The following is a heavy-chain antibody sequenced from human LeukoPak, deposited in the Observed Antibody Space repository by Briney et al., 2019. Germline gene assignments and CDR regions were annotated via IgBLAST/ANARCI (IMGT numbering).Heavy chain of an antibody. J-gene: IGHJ3*02. CDR3: ARAFGWLNAFDI. Sequence: GASVKVSCKASGYTFTSYGISWVRQAPGQGLEWMGWLNSNSGNTGYAQKFQGRVTMTRNTSISTAYMELSSLRSEDTAVYYCARAFGWLNAFDIWGQGTIVTISS. D-gene: IGHD3-9*01. CDR2: LNSNSGNT. V-gene: IGHV1-8*02. CDR1: GYTFTSYG.